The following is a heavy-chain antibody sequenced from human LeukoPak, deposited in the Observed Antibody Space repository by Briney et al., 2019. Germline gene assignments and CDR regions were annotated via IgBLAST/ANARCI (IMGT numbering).Heavy chain of an antibody. Sequence: PSETLSLTCAVSGGSISSSNWWSWVRQPPGKGLEWIGEIYHSGSTNYNPSLKSRVTISVDKSKNQFSLKLSSVTAADTAVYYCARIGIGYSYGSVFDYWGQGTLVTVSS. CDR2: IYHSGST. CDR1: GGSISSSNW. D-gene: IGHD5-18*01. CDR3: ARIGIGYSYGSVFDY. J-gene: IGHJ4*02. V-gene: IGHV4-4*02.